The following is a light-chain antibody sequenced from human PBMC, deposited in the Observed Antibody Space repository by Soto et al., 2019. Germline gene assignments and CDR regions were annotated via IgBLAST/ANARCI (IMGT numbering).Light chain of an antibody. J-gene: IGKJ5*01. Sequence: EIVLTRSPATLSLSPGERATLSCRASQSVSSYLAWYQQKPGQAPRLLIYDASNRATGIPARFSGSGSGTDFTLTISSLGPEDFAVYYCQQRSNWSTFGQGTRLEIK. V-gene: IGKV3-11*01. CDR1: QSVSSY. CDR2: DAS. CDR3: QQRSNWST.